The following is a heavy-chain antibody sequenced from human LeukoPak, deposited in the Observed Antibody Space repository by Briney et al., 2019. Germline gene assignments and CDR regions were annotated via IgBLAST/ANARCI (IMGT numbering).Heavy chain of an antibody. D-gene: IGHD2-15*01. J-gene: IGHJ4*02. Sequence: SVKVSRKASGGTFSSYAISWVRQAPGQGLEWMGGIIPIFGTANYAQKFQGRVTITADESTSTAYMELSSLRSEDTAVYYCAWAVLVAKYIDYWGQGTLVTVSS. CDR2: IIPIFGTA. V-gene: IGHV1-69*13. CDR1: GGTFSSYA. CDR3: AWAVLVAKYIDY.